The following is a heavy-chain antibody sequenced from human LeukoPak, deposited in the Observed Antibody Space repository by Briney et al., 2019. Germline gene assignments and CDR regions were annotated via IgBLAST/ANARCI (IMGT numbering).Heavy chain of an antibody. D-gene: IGHD1-26*01. CDR2: IYPNSGGT. Sequence: VASVKVSCKASGYTFSGYYMHWVRQAPGQGLEWMGWIYPNSGGTNYAQKFQGRVTMARDTAISTAYLELSRLRSDDTAVYYCARDSGGRSDYWGQGTLVTVSS. V-gene: IGHV1-2*02. CDR1: GYTFSGYY. CDR3: ARDSGGRSDY. J-gene: IGHJ4*02.